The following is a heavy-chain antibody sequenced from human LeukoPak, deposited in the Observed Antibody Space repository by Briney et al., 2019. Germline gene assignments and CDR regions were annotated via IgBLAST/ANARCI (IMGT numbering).Heavy chain of an antibody. D-gene: IGHD3-3*01. V-gene: IGHV4-59*01. CDR2: IFHNGNT. CDR3: ASTYYDFWSGYLNWFDP. CDR1: GGSISTYY. Sequence: SETLSLTCTVSGGSISTYYWSWIRQHPGKGLEWIGHIFHNGNTNYNPSLKSRVTISVDTSKNQFSLHLSSVTAADTAVYYCASTYYDFWSGYLNWFDPWGQGTLVTVSS. J-gene: IGHJ5*02.